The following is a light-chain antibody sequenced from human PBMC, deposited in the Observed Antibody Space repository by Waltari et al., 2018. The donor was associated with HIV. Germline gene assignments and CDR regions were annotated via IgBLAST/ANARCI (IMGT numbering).Light chain of an antibody. J-gene: IGLJ2*01. V-gene: IGLV2-11*01. Sequence: QSALTQPRSVSGSPGQSVTISCTGTSGDVGGYNYVSWYQQHPGKAPKLMIYDVSKRPSGVPDRFSGSKSGNTASLTISGLQAEDEADYYCCSYAGSYTSYVVFGGGTKLTVL. CDR3: CSYAGSYTSYVV. CDR2: DVS. CDR1: SGDVGGYNY.